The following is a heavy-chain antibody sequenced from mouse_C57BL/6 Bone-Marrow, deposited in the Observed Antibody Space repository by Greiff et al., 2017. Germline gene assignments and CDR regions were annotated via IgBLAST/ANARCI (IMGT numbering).Heavy chain of an antibody. J-gene: IGHJ3*01. V-gene: IGHV1-81*01. CDR2: IYPRSGNT. D-gene: IGHD1-1*01. Sequence: VQLQQSGAELARPGASVKLSCKASGYTFTSYGISWVKQRTGQGLEWIGEIYPRSGNTYYNEKFKGKATLTADKSSSTASMELRSLTSEDSAVYFCASYCGSSYPAWLAYWGQGTLVTVSA. CDR1: GYTFTSYG. CDR3: ASYCGSSYPAWLAY.